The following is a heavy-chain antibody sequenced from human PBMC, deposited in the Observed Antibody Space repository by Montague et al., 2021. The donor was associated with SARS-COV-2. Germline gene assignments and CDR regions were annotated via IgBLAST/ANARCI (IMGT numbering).Heavy chain of an antibody. CDR1: GFSLSTSGMC. J-gene: IGHJ3*02. D-gene: IGHD3-22*01. V-gene: IGHV2-70*11. Sequence: PALVKPTKTLTLTCTFSGFSLSTSGMCVSWIRQPPGKALEWLARIDWDDDKYYSTSLKTRLTISKDTSKNQVVLTMTNMDPVDTATYYCARTHYYDSSGYHDACDIWGQGTMGTVAS. CDR2: IDWDDDK. CDR3: ARTHYYDSSGYHDACDI.